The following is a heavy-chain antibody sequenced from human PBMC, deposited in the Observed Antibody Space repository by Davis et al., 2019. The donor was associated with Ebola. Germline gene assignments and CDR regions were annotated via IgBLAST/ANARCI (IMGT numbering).Heavy chain of an antibody. Sequence: PGGSLRLSCAASGFTFSNAWMNWVRQAPGKGLEWVSYISSSSSTIYYADSVKGRFTISRDNAKNSLYLQMNSLRDEDTAVYYCARDLYDYIWGSYRLSFDYWGQGTLVTVSS. CDR3: ARDLYDYIWGSYRLSFDY. V-gene: IGHV3-48*02. CDR1: GFTFSNAW. D-gene: IGHD3-16*02. CDR2: ISSSSSTI. J-gene: IGHJ4*02.